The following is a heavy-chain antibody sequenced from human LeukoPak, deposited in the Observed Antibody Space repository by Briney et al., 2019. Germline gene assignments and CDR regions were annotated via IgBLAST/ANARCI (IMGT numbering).Heavy chain of an antibody. Sequence: SETLSLTCTVSGGSISSSSYYWGWIRQPPGKGLEWIGSIYYSGSTYYNPSLKSRVTISVDTSKNQFSLKLSSMTAADTAVYYCASYSSGYYYFDYWGQGTLVTVSS. V-gene: IGHV4-39*07. D-gene: IGHD6-19*01. CDR3: ASYSSGYYYFDY. CDR1: GGSISSSSYY. J-gene: IGHJ4*02. CDR2: IYYSGST.